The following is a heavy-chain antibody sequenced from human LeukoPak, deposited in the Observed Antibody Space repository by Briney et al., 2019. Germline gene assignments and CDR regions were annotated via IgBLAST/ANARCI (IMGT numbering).Heavy chain of an antibody. V-gene: IGHV3-15*01. Sequence: GGSLRLSCAPSGFPLSNAWMSWVRQAPGKGLEWVGRIKSKNHGGTTEYAAPVKGRFTISRDDSKNTVFLQMNSLKTEDTAVYYCSPGGYSGYDYNYWDQGTLVTVSS. CDR2: IKSKNHGGTT. CDR3: SPGGYSGYDYNY. J-gene: IGHJ4*02. D-gene: IGHD5-12*01. CDR1: GFPLSNAW.